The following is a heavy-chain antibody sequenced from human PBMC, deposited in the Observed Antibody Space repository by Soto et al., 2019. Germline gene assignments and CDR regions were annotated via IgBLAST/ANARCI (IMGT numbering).Heavy chain of an antibody. Sequence: WIWIRQTPEKGLEWIGEINDSGNINYNPSLKSRVTILVDTAKKQISLRLRSVTAADTAVYYCARGLILWFGELSRRGGYYYYMDVWGKGTTVTVSS. V-gene: IGHV4-34*01. J-gene: IGHJ6*03. CDR2: INDSGNI. CDR3: ARGLILWFGELSRRGGYYYYMDV. D-gene: IGHD3-10*01.